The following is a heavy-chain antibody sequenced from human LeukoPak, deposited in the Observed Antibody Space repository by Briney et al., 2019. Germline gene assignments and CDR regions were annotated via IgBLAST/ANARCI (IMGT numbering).Heavy chain of an antibody. Sequence: PGGSLRLSCAASGFAFSSYNMKWVRQAPGKGLEWVSYISSSGSTIYYADSVKGRFTISRDNAKNSLYLQMNSLRAEDTAVYYCARDTYYYDSSGYHEWGQGTLVTVSS. CDR2: ISSSGSTI. D-gene: IGHD3-22*01. CDR1: GFAFSSYN. V-gene: IGHV3-48*03. CDR3: ARDTYYYDSSGYHE. J-gene: IGHJ4*02.